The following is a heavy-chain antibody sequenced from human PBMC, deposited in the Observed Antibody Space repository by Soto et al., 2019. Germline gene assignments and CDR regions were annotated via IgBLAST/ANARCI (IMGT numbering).Heavy chain of an antibody. J-gene: IGHJ4*02. CDR3: ARGQEGIVATH. D-gene: IGHD5-12*01. CDR1: GGALTGYY. V-gene: IGHV4-34*01. Sequence: QVQLQQWGAGLLKPSETLSLTCTVTGGALTGYYWSWIRQPPGKGLEWIGEVKDGGSTNYSPSLRGRVSISADTSKNHFSLRLNSVTAADTAVDFCARGQEGIVATHWDQGALVTFSS. CDR2: VKDGGST.